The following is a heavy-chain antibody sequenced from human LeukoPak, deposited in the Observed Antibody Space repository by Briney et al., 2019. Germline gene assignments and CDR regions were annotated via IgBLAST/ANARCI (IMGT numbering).Heavy chain of an antibody. CDR1: GFSFSNYG. CDR2: ISYHGSDK. V-gene: IGHV3-30*18. CDR3: AKGKWYYDTNGYYDY. D-gene: IGHD3-22*01. Sequence: PGGSLRLSCAASGFSFSNYGMHWVRRAPGKGLEWVAVISYHGSDKYYADSVKGRFTISRDNSNNTLYLQLDSLRAEDTAAYYCAKGKWYYDTNGYYDYWGQGALVTVSS. J-gene: IGHJ4*02.